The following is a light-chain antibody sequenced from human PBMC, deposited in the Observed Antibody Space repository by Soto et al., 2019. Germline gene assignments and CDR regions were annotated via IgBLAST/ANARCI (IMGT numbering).Light chain of an antibody. CDR1: SGHSSYA. Sequence: QLVLTQSPYAYASLGASVKLTCTLSSGHSSYAIAWHQQQPEKGTRYLLKLNSDGSHSKGDGIPDRFSGSSSGAEGYLTISRLLSEDEADYFCQTWGTGPWVFGGGSKLTVL. V-gene: IGLV4-69*01. J-gene: IGLJ3*02. CDR3: QTWGTGPWV. CDR2: LNSDGSH.